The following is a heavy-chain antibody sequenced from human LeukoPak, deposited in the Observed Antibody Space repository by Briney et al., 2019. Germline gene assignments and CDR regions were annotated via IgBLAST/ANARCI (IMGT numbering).Heavy chain of an antibody. J-gene: IGHJ4*02. D-gene: IGHD1-20*01. CDR1: GFTFSGYA. V-gene: IGHV3-23*01. CDR2: ISYSGGST. CDR3: ASNWNCDY. Sequence: PGGSLRLSCAASGFTFSGYAMSWVRQALGKGLECVSAISYSGGSTYYADSVKGRFTISRDNSKNTLYLQMNSLRAEDTAVYYCASNWNCDYWGRGTLVTVSS.